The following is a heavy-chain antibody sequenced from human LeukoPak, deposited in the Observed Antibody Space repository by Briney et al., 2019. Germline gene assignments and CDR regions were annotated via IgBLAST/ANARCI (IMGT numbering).Heavy chain of an antibody. CDR3: ARPHCSSTSCSPAAFDI. V-gene: IGHV4-39*01. D-gene: IGHD2-2*01. CDR2: IYYSGST. Sequence: SETLSLTCTVSGASISSSGYYWGWIRQPPGKGLEWIGSIYYSGSTYYNPSLKSRVTISVDTSKNQFSLKLSSVTAADTAVYYCARPHCSSTSCSPAAFDIWGQGTMVTVSS. CDR1: GASISSSGYY. J-gene: IGHJ3*02.